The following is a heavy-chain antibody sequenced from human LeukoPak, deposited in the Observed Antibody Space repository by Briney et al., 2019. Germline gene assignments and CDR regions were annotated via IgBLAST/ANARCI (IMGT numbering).Heavy chain of an antibody. CDR2: INSDGSEG. V-gene: IGHV3-7*03. CDR1: GFTFSGFW. D-gene: IGHD6-6*01. Sequence: GGSLRLSCAVSGFTFSGFWMSWSRQAPGMGLEWVASINSDGSEGYYADVVKGRFTISRDNAKNSLYLQINSLRAEDTAVYYCARSSYSSSSSVWGQGTMVTVSS. CDR3: ARSSYSSSSSV. J-gene: IGHJ3*01.